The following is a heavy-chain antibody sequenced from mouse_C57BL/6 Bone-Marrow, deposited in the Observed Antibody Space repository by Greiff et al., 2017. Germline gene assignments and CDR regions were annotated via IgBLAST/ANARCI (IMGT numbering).Heavy chain of an antibody. CDR2: IYPSDSET. CDR1: GYTFTSYW. CDR3: AREGAGTTRVYFDY. J-gene: IGHJ2*01. D-gene: IGHD2-12*01. V-gene: IGHV1-61*01. Sequence: VQLQQPGAELVRPGSSVKLSCKASGYTFTSYWMDWVKQRPGQGLEWIGNIYPSDSETHYNQKFKDKATLTVHQSSSTAYMQLRSLTSEDSAVYCSAREGAGTTRVYFDYWGQGTTLTVSS.